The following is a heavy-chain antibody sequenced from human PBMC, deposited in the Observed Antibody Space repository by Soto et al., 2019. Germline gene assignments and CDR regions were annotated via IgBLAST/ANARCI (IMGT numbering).Heavy chain of an antibody. V-gene: IGHV4-59*08. Sequence: QVHLQESGPGLVKPSETLSLTCTVSGDSISTDYWSWIRQSPGKGLEWIGFIYYGGSTNYNPTLKSRVNISVDTPKNQCSLKVSSVTAADTAVYSCANNWNWGSLVHWGQGTLVTVSS. J-gene: IGHJ4*02. CDR1: GDSISTDY. CDR3: ANNWNWGSLVH. CDR2: IYYGGST. D-gene: IGHD1-7*01.